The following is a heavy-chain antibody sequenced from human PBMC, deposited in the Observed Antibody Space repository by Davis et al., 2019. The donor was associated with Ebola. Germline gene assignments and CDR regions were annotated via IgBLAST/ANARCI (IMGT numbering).Heavy chain of an antibody. J-gene: IGHJ4*02. CDR3: ASGNEDYDILMGQPNFDY. D-gene: IGHD3-9*01. CDR1: GFTFSSYS. Sequence: GGSLRLSCAASGFTFSSYSMNWVRQAPGKGLEWVSSISSSSSYIYYADSVKGRFTISRDNAKNSLYLQMNSLRAEDTAVYYCASGNEDYDILMGQPNFDYWGQGTLVTVSS. CDR2: ISSSSSYI. V-gene: IGHV3-21*01.